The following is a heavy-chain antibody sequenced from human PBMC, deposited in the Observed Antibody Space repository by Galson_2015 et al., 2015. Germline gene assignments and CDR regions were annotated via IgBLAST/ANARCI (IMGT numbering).Heavy chain of an antibody. V-gene: IGHV3-9*01. CDR1: GFTFDDYA. D-gene: IGHD3-10*01. CDR2: ISWNSGNI. CDR3: AKDIKTMVRGAIDY. Sequence: SLRLSCAASGFTFDDYAMHWVRQAPGKGLEWVSGISWNSGNIGYADSVKGRFTISRDNAKNSLYLQMNSLRAEDTALYYCAKDIKTMVRGAIDYWGQGTLVTVSS. J-gene: IGHJ4*02.